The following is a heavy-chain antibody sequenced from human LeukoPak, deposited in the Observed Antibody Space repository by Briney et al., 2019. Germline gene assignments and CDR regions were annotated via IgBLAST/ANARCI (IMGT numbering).Heavy chain of an antibody. J-gene: IGHJ4*02. Sequence: GGSLRLSCAASGFTFSSYAMSWVRQAPGKGLEWVAVISYDGSNKYYADSVKGRFTISRDNFKNTLYLQMNSLRAEDTAVYYCARRGSSWYKEIDYWGQGTLVTVSS. D-gene: IGHD6-13*01. CDR3: ARRGSSWYKEIDY. CDR1: GFTFSSYA. CDR2: ISYDGSNK. V-gene: IGHV3-30-3*01.